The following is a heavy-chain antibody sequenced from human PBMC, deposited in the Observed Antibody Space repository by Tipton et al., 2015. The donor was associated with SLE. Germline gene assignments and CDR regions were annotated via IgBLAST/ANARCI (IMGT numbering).Heavy chain of an antibody. CDR2: IYYSGST. CDR1: GGSIISYY. J-gene: IGHJ5*02. CDR3: ARGGIQLWNWFDP. V-gene: IGHV4-59*08. Sequence: TLSLTCTVSGGSIISYYWSWIRQPPGKGLEWIGHIYYSGSTNTNPSLKSRVTMSLDTSKNRLSLKLKSVTAADTAVYFCARGGIQLWNWFDPWGQGTLVTVSS. D-gene: IGHD5-18*01.